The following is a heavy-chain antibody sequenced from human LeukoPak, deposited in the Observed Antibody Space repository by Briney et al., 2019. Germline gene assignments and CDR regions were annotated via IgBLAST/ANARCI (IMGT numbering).Heavy chain of an antibody. CDR2: ITSSSSTI. Sequence: GGSLRLSCAASGFTFSTYTMNWVRQAPGKGLEWVSYITSSSSTIYYADSVRGRFTISRDNAKNSLYLQMNSLRAEDTAVYYCAKFGWGSHGFDIWGQGTMVTVPS. CDR1: GFTFSTYT. J-gene: IGHJ3*02. D-gene: IGHD3-10*01. V-gene: IGHV3-48*04. CDR3: AKFGWGSHGFDI.